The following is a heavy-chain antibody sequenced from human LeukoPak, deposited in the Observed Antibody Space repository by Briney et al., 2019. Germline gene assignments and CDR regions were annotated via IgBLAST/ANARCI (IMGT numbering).Heavy chain of an antibody. D-gene: IGHD3-16*01. CDR3: TSTLGY. J-gene: IGHJ4*02. CDR1: GFTFSNVW. CDR2: IRRKTDGGTT. V-gene: IGHV3-15*01. Sequence: IPGGSLRLSCAASGFTFSNVWMTWVRQAPGRGLEWVGRIRRKTDGGTTDYAAAVKGRFIISRDDSKNTLYLQMNSLKTEDTAVYYCTSTLGYWGQGTLVTVSS.